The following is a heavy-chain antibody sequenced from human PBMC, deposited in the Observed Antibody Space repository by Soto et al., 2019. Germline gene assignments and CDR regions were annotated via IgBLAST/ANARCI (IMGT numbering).Heavy chain of an antibody. V-gene: IGHV1-8*01. CDR3: ARKRRDSSSWYNWFDP. Sequence: QVQLVQSGAEVKKPGASVKVSCKASGYTFTSYDINWVRQATGQGLEWMGWMNPNSGNTGSAQKFQGRVTMTRNTSISTAYMELTSLRPEDTAMYYCARKRRDSSSWYNWFDPWGQGTLVTVSS. D-gene: IGHD6-13*01. J-gene: IGHJ5*02. CDR1: GYTFTSYD. CDR2: MNPNSGNT.